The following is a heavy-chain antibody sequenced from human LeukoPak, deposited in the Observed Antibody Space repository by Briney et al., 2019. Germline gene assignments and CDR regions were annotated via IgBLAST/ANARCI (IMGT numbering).Heavy chain of an antibody. V-gene: IGHV4-31*02. CDR2: IYYSGST. J-gene: IGHJ4*02. Sequence: SETLSLTCTVSGGSISSGGYYWSWIRQHPGKGLEWIGYIYYSGSTYYNPSLKSRVTMSVDTSKNQFSLQLSSVTAADTAAYYCARSNDFFDYWGQGTLVTVSS. CDR3: ARSNDFFDY. CDR1: GGSISSGGYY.